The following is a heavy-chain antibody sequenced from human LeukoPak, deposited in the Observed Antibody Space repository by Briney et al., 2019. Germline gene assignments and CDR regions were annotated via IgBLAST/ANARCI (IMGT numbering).Heavy chain of an antibody. D-gene: IGHD6-19*01. CDR1: GVSISGHY. V-gene: IGHV4-59*08. Sequence: SETLSLTCSVSGVSISGHYWSWIRQPPGQRLEWIGYVRYNGGNINNPSLKTRVSMSLDTSKNQFSLKLHSVSASDTAMYYCARRGPNSGSARGWNFDLWGRGTLLTVSS. CDR2: VRYNGGN. J-gene: IGHJ2*01. CDR3: ARRGPNSGSARGWNFDL.